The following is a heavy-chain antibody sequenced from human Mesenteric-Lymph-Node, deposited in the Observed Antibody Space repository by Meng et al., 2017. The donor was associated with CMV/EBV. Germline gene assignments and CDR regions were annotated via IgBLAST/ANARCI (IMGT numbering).Heavy chain of an antibody. J-gene: IGHJ4*02. CDR1: GFTFSDYY. V-gene: IGHV3-11*01. D-gene: IGHD3-10*01. CDR3: AKDIYGWVGDSYFDY. CDR2: ISSSGSTI. Sequence: GGSLRLSCAASGFTFSDYYMSWIRQAPGKGLEWVSYISSSGSTIYYADSVKGRFTISRDNAKNSLYLQMNSLRAEDTALYYCAKDIYGWVGDSYFDYWGQGKLVTVSS.